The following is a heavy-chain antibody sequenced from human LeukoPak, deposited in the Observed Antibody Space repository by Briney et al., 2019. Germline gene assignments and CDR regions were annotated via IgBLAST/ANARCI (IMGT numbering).Heavy chain of an antibody. CDR3: ATGEVMGY. CDR2: ISYDGSNK. Sequence: GRSLRLSCAASGFTFSSYGMHWVRQAPGKGMEWVAVISYDGSNKYYADSVKGRFTISRDNSKNTLYLQMNSLRAEDTAVYYCATGEVMGYWGQGTLVTVSS. CDR1: GFTFSSYG. D-gene: IGHD3-10*01. J-gene: IGHJ4*02. V-gene: IGHV3-30*03.